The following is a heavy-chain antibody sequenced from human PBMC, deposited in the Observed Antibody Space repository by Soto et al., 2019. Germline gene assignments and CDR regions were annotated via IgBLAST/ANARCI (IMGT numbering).Heavy chain of an antibody. V-gene: IGHV3-30-3*01. Sequence: VQLVKSGGGVVQPGRSLRLSCAASGFTFSSYAMHWVRQAPGKGLEWVAVISYDGSNKYYADSVKGRFTISRDNSKNTLYLQMNSLRAEDTAVYYCARDGGSYLGYFDYWGQGTLVTVSS. CDR3: ARDGGSYLGYFDY. CDR2: ISYDGSNK. CDR1: GFTFSSYA. D-gene: IGHD1-26*01. J-gene: IGHJ4*02.